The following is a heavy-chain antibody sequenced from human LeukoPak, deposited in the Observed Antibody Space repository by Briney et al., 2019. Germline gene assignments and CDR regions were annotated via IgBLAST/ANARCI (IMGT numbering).Heavy chain of an antibody. D-gene: IGHD3-3*01. J-gene: IGHJ3*02. CDR2: IYTSGST. V-gene: IGHV4-4*07. Sequence: NPSETLSLTCTVSGGPISSYYWSGIRQPAGKGLEWIGRIYTSGSTNYNPSLKSRVTMSVDTSKNQFSLKLSSVTAADTAVYYCARVNTTIFGVADAFDIWGQGTMVTVSS. CDR3: ARVNTTIFGVADAFDI. CDR1: GGPISSYY.